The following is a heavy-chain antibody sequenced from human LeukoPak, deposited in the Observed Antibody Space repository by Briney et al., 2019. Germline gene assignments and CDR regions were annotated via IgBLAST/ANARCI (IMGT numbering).Heavy chain of an antibody. Sequence: GWVRPAPGKGVEWIGSIYYSGSTYYNPSLKSRVTTSVDTSKNQFSLKLSSVTAADTAVYYCARVEGSSWYTVYWGQGTLVTVSS. J-gene: IGHJ4*02. CDR2: IYYSGST. D-gene: IGHD6-13*01. CDR3: ARVEGSSWYTVY. V-gene: IGHV4-39*01.